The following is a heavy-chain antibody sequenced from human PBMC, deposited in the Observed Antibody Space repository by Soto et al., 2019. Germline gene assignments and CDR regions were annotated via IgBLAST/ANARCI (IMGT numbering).Heavy chain of an antibody. CDR1: GFTVSSNY. CDR3: ARSYPTTYYFDY. CDR2: IYSGGST. V-gene: IGHV3-53*01. J-gene: IGHJ4*02. Sequence: RESLRLACAASGFTVSSNYMSWVRQAPGKGLEWASVIYSGGSTYYADSVKGRFTISRDNSKNTLYLQMNNLRAEDTAVYYCARSYPTTYYFDYWGQGTMVTVSS. D-gene: IGHD2-2*02.